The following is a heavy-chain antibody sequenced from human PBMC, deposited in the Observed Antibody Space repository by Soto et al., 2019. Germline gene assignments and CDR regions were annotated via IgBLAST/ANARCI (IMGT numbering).Heavy chain of an antibody. D-gene: IGHD3-22*01. J-gene: IGHJ4*02. CDR3: AKAGTYYYDSSGYYFDY. CDR2: ISGSGGST. CDR1: GFTFSSYA. Sequence: EVQLLESGGGLVQPGGSLRLSCAASGFTFSSYAMSWVRQAPGKGLEWVSAISGSGGSTYYADSVKGRFTISRDNSKNTLYLQMNSLRAEDTAVYYCAKAGTYYYDSSGYYFDYWGQGTLVTVSS. V-gene: IGHV3-23*01.